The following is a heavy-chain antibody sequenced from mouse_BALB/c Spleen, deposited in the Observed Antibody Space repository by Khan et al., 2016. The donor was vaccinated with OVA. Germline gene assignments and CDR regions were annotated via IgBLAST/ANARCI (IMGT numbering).Heavy chain of an antibody. V-gene: IGHV1-5*01. D-gene: IGHD2-1*01. CDR3: TDGNYVGWFAY. J-gene: IGHJ3*01. CDR1: GYSFTSYW. Sequence: EVQLQQSGTVLARPGASVKMSCKASGYSFTSYWMHWVKQRPGQGLEWIGAIYPGTSDTSYNQKFKGKAKLNAVTSASTAYMELSSLTNEDSAVYYCTDGNYVGWFAYRGQGTLVTVSA. CDR2: IYPGTSDT.